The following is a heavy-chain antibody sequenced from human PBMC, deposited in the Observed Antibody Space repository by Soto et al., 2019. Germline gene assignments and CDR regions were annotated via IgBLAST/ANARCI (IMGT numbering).Heavy chain of an antibody. CDR2: IYYSGST. V-gene: IGHV4-59*08. D-gene: IGHD3-9*01. CDR1: GGSISSYY. CDR3: ARAQDILTGYHNYYYMDV. J-gene: IGHJ6*03. Sequence: SETLSLTCTVSGGSISSYYWSWIRQPPGKGLEWIGYIYYSGSTNYNPSLKSRVTISVETSKNQFSLKLSSVTAADTAVYYCARAQDILTGYHNYYYMDVWGKGTTVTVSS.